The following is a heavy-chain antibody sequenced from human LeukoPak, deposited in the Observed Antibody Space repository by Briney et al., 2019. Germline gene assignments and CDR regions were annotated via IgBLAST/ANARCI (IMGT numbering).Heavy chain of an antibody. CDR1: GFTFSSYS. J-gene: IGHJ4*02. CDR3: ARQGYYYDSSGYSYYFDY. Sequence: GGSLRLSCAASGFTFSSYSMNWVRQAPGKGLEWVSSISSSSSYIYYADSVKGRFTITRDNAKNSLDLQMNSLRAEDTAVYYCARQGYYYDSSGYSYYFDYWGQGTLVTVSS. V-gene: IGHV3-21*01. D-gene: IGHD3-22*01. CDR2: ISSSSSYI.